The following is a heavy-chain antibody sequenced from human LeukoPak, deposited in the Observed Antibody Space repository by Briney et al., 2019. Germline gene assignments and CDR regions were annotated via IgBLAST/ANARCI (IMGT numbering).Heavy chain of an antibody. D-gene: IGHD5-24*01. Sequence: SETLSLTCTVSGGSISSYYWSWIRQPPGKGLGWIGYIYYSGSTNYNPSLKSRVTISVDMPNNQFSLKMSSVTAADTAVYYCARTGDGYNYYNYYYMDVWGKGTTVTVTS. CDR3: ARTGDGYNYYNYYYMDV. CDR1: GGSISSYY. V-gene: IGHV4-59*01. CDR2: IYYSGST. J-gene: IGHJ6*03.